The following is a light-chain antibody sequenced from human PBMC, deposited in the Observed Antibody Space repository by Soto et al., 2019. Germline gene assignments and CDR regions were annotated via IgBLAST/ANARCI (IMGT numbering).Light chain of an antibody. CDR1: QGISSY. Sequence: DIQFTQSPSFLSASVGDRGTITCRASQGISSYLAWYQQKPGKAPKLLIYAASNLQSGVPSRFSGSGSGTEFTLTISSLQPEYFATYYCQQLNSYLFGPGTKVDIK. CDR3: QQLNSYL. V-gene: IGKV1-9*01. J-gene: IGKJ3*01. CDR2: AAS.